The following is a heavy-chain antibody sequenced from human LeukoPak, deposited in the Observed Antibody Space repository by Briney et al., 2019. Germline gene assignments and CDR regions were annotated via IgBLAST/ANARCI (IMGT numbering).Heavy chain of an antibody. CDR2: ISYDGSNK. CDR3: AKDLRGHYYYYGMDV. Sequence: SGGSLRLSCAASGFTFSSYGMHWVRQAPGKGLEWVAVISYDGSNKYYADSVKGRFTISRDNSKNTLYLQMNSLRAEDTAVYYCAKDLRGHYYYYGMDVWGQGTTVTVSS. J-gene: IGHJ6*02. CDR1: GFTFSSYG. V-gene: IGHV3-30*18.